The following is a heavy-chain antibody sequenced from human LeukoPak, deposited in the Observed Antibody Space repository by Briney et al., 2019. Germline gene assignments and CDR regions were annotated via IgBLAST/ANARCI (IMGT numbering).Heavy chain of an antibody. V-gene: IGHV1-69*04. CDR1: GGTFSSYA. CDR2: IIPILGIA. Sequence: SVKVCCKASGGTFSSYAISWVRQAPGQGLEWMGRIIPILGIANYAQKFQGRVTITADKSTSTAYMELSSLRSEDTAVYYCARERNTMIVVVTSRFDPWGQGTLVTVSS. D-gene: IGHD3-22*01. CDR3: ARERNTMIVVVTSRFDP. J-gene: IGHJ5*02.